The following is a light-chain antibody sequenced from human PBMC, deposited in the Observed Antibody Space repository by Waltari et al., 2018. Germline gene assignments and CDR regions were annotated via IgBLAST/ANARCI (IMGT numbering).Light chain of an antibody. CDR2: EVS. CDR1: QTPSTR. CDR3: QQYKNWPLT. J-gene: IGKJ4*01. Sequence: DIQMTQSPSTLSASVGDRVIITCRASQTPSTRLAWYQQKPGEAPKLLIYEVSSLESGVPSRFSGSGSGTEFTLTINSLQPDDFATYYCQQYKNWPLTFGGGTKVDIK. V-gene: IGKV1-5*03.